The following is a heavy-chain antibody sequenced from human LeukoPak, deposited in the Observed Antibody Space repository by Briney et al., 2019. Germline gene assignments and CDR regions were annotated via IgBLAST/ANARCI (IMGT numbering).Heavy chain of an antibody. J-gene: IGHJ4*02. Sequence: PSQTLSLICTVSGGSISSGGYYWSWIRQHPGKGLEWIGYIYYSGSTYYNPSLKSRVTISVDTSKNQFSLKLSSVTAADTAVYYCARSYDSSGYYSGWGQGTLVTVSS. CDR3: ARSYDSSGYYSG. CDR1: GGSISSGGYY. D-gene: IGHD3-22*01. V-gene: IGHV4-31*03. CDR2: IYYSGST.